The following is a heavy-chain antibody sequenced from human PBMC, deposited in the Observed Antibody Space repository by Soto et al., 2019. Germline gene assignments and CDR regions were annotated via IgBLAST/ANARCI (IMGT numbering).Heavy chain of an antibody. CDR1: GGTFSSYA. D-gene: IGHD3-22*01. J-gene: IGHJ4*02. CDR3: ASEIQRYDSSGYYDY. V-gene: IGHV1-69*06. Sequence: SVKVSCKASGGTFSSYAISWVRQAPGQGLEWMGGIIPIFGTANYAQKFQGRVTITADKSTSTAYMELSSLRSEDTAVYYCASEIQRYDSSGYYDYWGQGTLVTVSS. CDR2: IIPIFGTA.